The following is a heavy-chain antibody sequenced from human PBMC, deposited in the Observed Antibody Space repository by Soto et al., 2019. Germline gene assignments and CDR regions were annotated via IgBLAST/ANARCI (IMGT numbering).Heavy chain of an antibody. Sequence: PGGSLRLSCAASGFTFSSYSMNWVRQAPGKGLEWVSSISSSSSYIYYADSVKGRFTISRDNAKNSLYLQMNSLRAEDTAVYYCARDGALTQLPPDYYYGMDVWGQGTTVTVSS. CDR2: ISSSSSYI. CDR3: ARDGALTQLPPDYYYGMDV. V-gene: IGHV3-21*01. J-gene: IGHJ6*02. D-gene: IGHD1-1*01. CDR1: GFTFSSYS.